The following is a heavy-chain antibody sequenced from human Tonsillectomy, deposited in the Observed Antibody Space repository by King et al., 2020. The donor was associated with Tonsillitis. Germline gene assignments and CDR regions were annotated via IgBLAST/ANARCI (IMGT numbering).Heavy chain of an antibody. Sequence: QLQESGPGLVRPSQTLSLTCTVSGGSISTFGYYWTWIRQPAGKGLEWIGRIFASGTTNLNPSLNSRVTMSGDTSKNQFSLKLSSVTAADTAVYYCARGSEIVVLPGAIGGRFDPWGQGTQVTVSS. V-gene: IGHV4-61*02. CDR1: GGSISTFGYY. CDR3: ARGSEIVVLPGAIGGRFDP. D-gene: IGHD2-2*01. J-gene: IGHJ5*02. CDR2: IFASGTT.